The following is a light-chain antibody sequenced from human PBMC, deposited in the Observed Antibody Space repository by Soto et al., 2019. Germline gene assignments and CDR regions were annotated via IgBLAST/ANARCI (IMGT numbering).Light chain of an antibody. CDR1: QSVSNY. CDR2: DAS. Sequence: EIVLTQSPATLSLSPGERATLSCRASQSVSNYLAWYQQKPGQAPRLLIYDASKRATGTPARFTGSGSGTDFTLNISSLEPEDFAVYYCQQRSNWTPWTFGQGTKVEIK. CDR3: QQRSNWTPWT. V-gene: IGKV3-11*01. J-gene: IGKJ1*01.